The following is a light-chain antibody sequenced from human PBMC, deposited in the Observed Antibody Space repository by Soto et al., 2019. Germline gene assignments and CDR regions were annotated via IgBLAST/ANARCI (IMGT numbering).Light chain of an antibody. V-gene: IGKV3-15*01. Sequence: SPATLSVNQGERATLSCRASQSVSNNLAWYQQKPGQAPRLLIFGASTRATGIPARFSGSGSGTEFTLTIISLLQADDGVHYCRPDYNWSSPPFGEGTK. CDR2: GAS. CDR1: QSVSNN. CDR3: RPDYNWSSPP. J-gene: IGKJ4*01.